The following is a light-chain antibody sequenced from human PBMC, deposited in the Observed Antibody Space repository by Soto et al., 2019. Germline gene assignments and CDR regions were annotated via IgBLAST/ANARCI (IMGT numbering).Light chain of an antibody. V-gene: IGKV1-5*03. J-gene: IGKJ1*01. CDR3: EQSYITPRT. CDR2: MAS. Sequence: NRKTQAPSTLSESVGDRVAIKSQASQSISSWLAWYQQKPGKAPQVLISMASTLESGVLSRFSGSGSGTEFTLTISSLQPEDFATYFCEQSYITPRTFGQGTKV. CDR1: QSISSW.